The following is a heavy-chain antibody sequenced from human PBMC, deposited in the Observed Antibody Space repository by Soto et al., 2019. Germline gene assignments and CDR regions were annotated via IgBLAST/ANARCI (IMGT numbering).Heavy chain of an antibody. D-gene: IGHD6-13*01. J-gene: IGHJ6*02. CDR2: ISGSGGST. Sequence: PGGSLRLSCAASGFTFSSYAMSWVRQAPGKGLEWVSAISGSGGSTYYADSVKGRFTISRDNSKNTLYLQMNSLRAEDTAVYYCAKDRGIAAAGRYYGMDVWGQGTTVTVSS. CDR3: AKDRGIAAAGRYYGMDV. V-gene: IGHV3-23*01. CDR1: GFTFSSYA.